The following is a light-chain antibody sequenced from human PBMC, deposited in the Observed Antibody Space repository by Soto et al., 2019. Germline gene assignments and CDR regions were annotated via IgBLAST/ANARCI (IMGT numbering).Light chain of an antibody. V-gene: IGKV1-5*01. CDR1: QSISSW. CDR3: QQYDSFRT. J-gene: IGKJ1*01. CDR2: DVS. Sequence: DIQMTQSPSTLSASVGDRVTITCRASQSISSWLAWYQQKPGRAPRLLIYDVSNLESGVPSRFSGSGSGTEFTLTITSLQPEDFAIYYCQQYDSFRTFGQGTKV.